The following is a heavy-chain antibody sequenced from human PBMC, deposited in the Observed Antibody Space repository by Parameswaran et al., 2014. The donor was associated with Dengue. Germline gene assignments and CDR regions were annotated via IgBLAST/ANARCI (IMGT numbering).Heavy chain of an antibody. CDR2: INPNSGGT. Sequence: PGASVKVSCKASGYTFTGYYMHWVRQAPGQGLEWMGWINPNSGGTNYAQKFQGRVTMTRDTSISTAYMELSRLRSDDTAVYYCARDSSGYYPYYFDYWGQGTLVTVSS. D-gene: IGHD3-22*01. J-gene: IGHJ4*02. V-gene: IGHV1-2*02. CDR3: ARDSSGYYPYYFDY. CDR1: GYTFTGYY.